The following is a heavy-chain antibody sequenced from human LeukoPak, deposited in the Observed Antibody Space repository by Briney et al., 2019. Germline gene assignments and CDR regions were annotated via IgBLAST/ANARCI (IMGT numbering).Heavy chain of an antibody. Sequence: YPGGSLRLSCAASGFTFSSYWMHWVRQDPTKGLVWVSRINGDGRNINYADSVRGRFTISRDNSENTLYVEINSLRPEDTAVYYCARDTPPMSAMTTMGYYFDSWGQGTLVTVSP. D-gene: IGHD5-24*01. CDR1: GFTFSSYW. J-gene: IGHJ4*02. V-gene: IGHV3-74*01. CDR3: ARDTPPMSAMTTMGYYFDS. CDR2: INGDGRNI.